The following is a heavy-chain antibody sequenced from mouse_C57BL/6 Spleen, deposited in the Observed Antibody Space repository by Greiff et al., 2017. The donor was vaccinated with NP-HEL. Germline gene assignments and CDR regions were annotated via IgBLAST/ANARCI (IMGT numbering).Heavy chain of an antibody. CDR1: GYTFTSYW. CDR3: AREGVSWDAMDY. J-gene: IGHJ4*01. V-gene: IGHV1-53*01. CDR2: INPSNGGT. Sequence: QVQLQQSGTELVKPGASVKLSCKASGYTFTSYWMHWVKQRPGQGLEWIGNINPSNGGTNYNEKFKSKATLTVDKSSSTAYMQLSSLTSEDSAVYYCAREGVSWDAMDYWGQGTSVTVSS.